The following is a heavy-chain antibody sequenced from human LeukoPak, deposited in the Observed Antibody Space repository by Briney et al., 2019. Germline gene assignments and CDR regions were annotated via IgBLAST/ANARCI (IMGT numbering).Heavy chain of an antibody. CDR3: AREMGVVTAHGIDV. Sequence: SETLSLTCIVSGGSISSISSDNYHWGWIRQPPGKGLEWIGSIYYSGSTYYNPSLKSRVTISVDTSKNQFSLKLSSVTAADTALYYCAREMGVVTAHGIDVWGQGTTVTVSS. CDR1: GGSISSISSDNYH. D-gene: IGHD4-23*01. J-gene: IGHJ6*02. CDR2: IYYSGST. V-gene: IGHV4-39*02.